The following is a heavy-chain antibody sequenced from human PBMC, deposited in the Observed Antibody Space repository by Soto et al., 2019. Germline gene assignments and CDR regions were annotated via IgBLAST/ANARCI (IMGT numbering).Heavy chain of an antibody. V-gene: IGHV4-31*03. J-gene: IGHJ5*01. CDR3: ARVSAAGTRWFDS. D-gene: IGHD6-13*01. CDR2: IDYRGRT. CDR1: GASISSCGFY. Sequence: QVQLQESGPGLVQPSQTLSLTCTVSGASISSCGFYWSWIRQFPGKGLEWFGYIDYRGRTFYNPSRKSRATISTDTSKSQFSLNVNSVAAADTAVFYCARVSAAGTRWFDSWGQGTLVTVSS.